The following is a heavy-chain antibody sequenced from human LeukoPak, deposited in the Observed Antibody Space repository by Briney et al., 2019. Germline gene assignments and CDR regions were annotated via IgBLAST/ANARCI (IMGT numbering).Heavy chain of an antibody. D-gene: IGHD1-26*01. V-gene: IGHV3-23*01. CDR1: GSTFSNNA. CDR3: ARYRGSSSSPPAWHL. CDR2: TSTSGGSA. J-gene: IGHJ4*02. Sequence: PGGSLRLSCAAAGSTFSNNAMSWVRQAPGKGLEWVSATSTSGGSAYYADCVKGRFTISRDNSKNTLYLQMDSLAAPDTAAYYCARYRGSSSSPPAWHLWGQETLITSSS.